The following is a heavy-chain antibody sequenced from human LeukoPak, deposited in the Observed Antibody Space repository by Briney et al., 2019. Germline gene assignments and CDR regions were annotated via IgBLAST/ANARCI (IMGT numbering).Heavy chain of an antibody. CDR2: IKQEGSEK. J-gene: IGHJ4*02. Sequence: GGSLRPSCAASGFTFSSYWLSCARQAPGKGMEWVANIKQEGSEKYYVDCVKGRFTISRDNTKNSLYLQMNSLRAEDTAVDYCARGMSTVYYYFDYWGQGTLVTVSS. V-gene: IGHV3-7*01. CDR3: ARGMSTVYYYFDY. CDR1: GFTFSSYW. D-gene: IGHD3-10*01.